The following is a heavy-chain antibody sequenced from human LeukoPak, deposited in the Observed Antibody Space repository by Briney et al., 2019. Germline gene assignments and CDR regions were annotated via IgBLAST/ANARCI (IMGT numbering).Heavy chain of an antibody. CDR2: IYYSGST. CDR1: GGSVSSGSYY. CDR3: AREIANWFDP. J-gene: IGHJ5*02. V-gene: IGHV4-61*01. Sequence: PSETLSLTCTVSGGSVSSGSYYWSWIRQPPGKGLEWIGYIYYSGSTNYNPSLKSRVTISVDTSKKQFSLKLSSVTAADTAVYYCAREIANWFDPWGQGTLVTVSS.